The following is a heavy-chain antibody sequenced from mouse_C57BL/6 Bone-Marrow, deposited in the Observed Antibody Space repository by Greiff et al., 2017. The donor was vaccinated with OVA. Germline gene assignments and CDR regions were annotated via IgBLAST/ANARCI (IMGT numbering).Heavy chain of an antibody. J-gene: IGHJ4*01. V-gene: IGHV14-2*01. CDR3: AGGYYSNYVPYYYAMDY. D-gene: IGHD2-5*01. CDR2: IDPEDGET. Sequence: VQLKESGAELVKPGASVKLSCTASGFNIKDYYMHWVKQRTEQGLEWIGRIDPEDGETKYAPKFQGKATITADTSSNTAYLQRSSLTSEDTAVYYCAGGYYSNYVPYYYAMDYWGQGTSVTVSS. CDR1: GFNIKDYY.